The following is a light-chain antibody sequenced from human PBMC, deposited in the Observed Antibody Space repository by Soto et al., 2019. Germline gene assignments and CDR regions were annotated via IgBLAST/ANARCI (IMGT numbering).Light chain of an antibody. CDR2: GAS. Sequence: IVLTQSPGTLSLSPGERATLSCRASQSVGSNYLAWYQQITGQAPRLLIYGASRRATGVPDRFSGRGSGTDFTLTISRLEPEDFAVYYCQQYGSAPQYTFGQGTKVDIK. J-gene: IGKJ2*01. V-gene: IGKV3-20*01. CDR1: QSVGSNY. CDR3: QQYGSAPQYT.